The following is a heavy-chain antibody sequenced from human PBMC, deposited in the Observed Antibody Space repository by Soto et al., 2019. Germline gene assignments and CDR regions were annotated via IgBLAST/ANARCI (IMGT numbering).Heavy chain of an antibody. CDR3: ARASSSWYVETFDY. J-gene: IGHJ4*02. D-gene: IGHD6-13*01. CDR1: GGSISSYY. V-gene: IGHV4-59*08. CDR2: IYYSGST. Sequence: SETLSLTCTVSGGSISSYYWSWIRQPPGKGLEWIGYIYYSGSTNYNPSLKSRVTISVDTSKNQLSLKLSSVTAADTAVYYCARASSSWYVETFDYWGQGTLVTVSS.